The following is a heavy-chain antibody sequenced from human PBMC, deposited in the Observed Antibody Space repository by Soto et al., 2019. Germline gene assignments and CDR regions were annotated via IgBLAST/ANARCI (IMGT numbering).Heavy chain of an antibody. D-gene: IGHD3-10*01. CDR3: GRVMRSLLSITALDT. Sequence: GASVKVSCKASGYTFTRDQIHWVRQAPGQGLEWMGMIDPSGGKTNYAQKFQGRVTMTRDTSTSTVYMALSSPRSEDTAIYFCGRVMRSLLSITALDTWGQGTLVTVSS. V-gene: IGHV1-46*01. J-gene: IGHJ5*02. CDR2: IDPSGGKT. CDR1: GYTFTRDQ.